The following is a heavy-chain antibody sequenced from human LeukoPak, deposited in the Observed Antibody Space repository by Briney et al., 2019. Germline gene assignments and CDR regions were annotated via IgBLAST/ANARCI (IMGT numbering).Heavy chain of an antibody. J-gene: IGHJ4*02. V-gene: IGHV3-13*01. CDR1: GFTFSDYD. CDR3: ARVAKERVGGVYYFDY. Sequence: GGSLRLSCAASGFTFSDYDMHSVRQATGKGLEWVSAIATAGDTYYTGSVKGRFTISRENAKNSLYLQMNSLRAGDTAVYYCARVAKERVGGVYYFDYWGQGTLVTVSS. D-gene: IGHD1-1*01. CDR2: IATAGDT.